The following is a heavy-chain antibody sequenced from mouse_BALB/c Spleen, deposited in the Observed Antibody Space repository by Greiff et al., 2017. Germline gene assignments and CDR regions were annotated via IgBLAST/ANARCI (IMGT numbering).Heavy chain of an antibody. CDR2: INPSSGYT. Sequence: VQLVESGAELARPGASVKMSCKASGYTFTSYTMHWVKQRPGQGLEWIGYINPSSGYTNYNQKFKDKATLTADKSSSTAYMQLSSLTSEDSAVYYCARHGSSFLYWYFDVWGAGTTVTVSS. V-gene: IGHV1-4*01. D-gene: IGHD1-1*01. J-gene: IGHJ1*01. CDR3: ARHGSSFLYWYFDV. CDR1: GYTFTSYT.